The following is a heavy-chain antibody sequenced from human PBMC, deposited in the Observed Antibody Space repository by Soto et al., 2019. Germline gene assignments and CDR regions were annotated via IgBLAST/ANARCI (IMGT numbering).Heavy chain of an antibody. CDR2: INHSGST. J-gene: IGHJ4*02. CDR1: SGSFSGYY. V-gene: IGHV4-34*01. CDR3: ARGGYDYVWGSYRRFDY. Sequence: NPSETLSLTCAVYSGSFSGYYWSWIRQPPGKGLEWIGEINHSGSTNYNPSLKSRVTISVDTSKNQFSLKLSSVTAADTAVYYCARGGYDYVWGSYRRFDYWGQGTLVTVSS. D-gene: IGHD3-16*02.